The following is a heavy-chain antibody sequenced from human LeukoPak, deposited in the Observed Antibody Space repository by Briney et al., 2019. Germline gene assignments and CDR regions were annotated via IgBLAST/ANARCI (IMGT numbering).Heavy chain of an antibody. J-gene: IGHJ4*02. CDR3: AKDPYDYVGGYFDY. CDR1: GFTFSSYG. D-gene: IGHD3-16*01. CDR2: IRYDGSNK. V-gene: IGHV3-30*02. Sequence: GGSLRLSCAASGFTFSSYGMHWVRQAPGKGLEWVAFIRYDGSNKYYADSVKGRFTISRDNSKNTLYLQMNSLRAEDTAVYYCAKDPYDYVGGYFDYWGQGTLVTVSS.